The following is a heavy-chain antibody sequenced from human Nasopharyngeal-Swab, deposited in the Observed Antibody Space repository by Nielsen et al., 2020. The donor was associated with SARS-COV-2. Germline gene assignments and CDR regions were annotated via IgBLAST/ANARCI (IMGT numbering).Heavy chain of an antibody. CDR1: GYTFTSYY. V-gene: IGHV1-46*01. Sequence: ASVKVSCKASGYTFTSYYMHLVRQAPGQGLEWMGIINPSGGSTSYAQKFQGRVTMTRDTSTSTVYMELSSLRSEDTAVYYCARDNPGYCSGGSCPNWFDPWGQGTLVTVSS. J-gene: IGHJ5*02. D-gene: IGHD2-15*01. CDR2: INPSGGST. CDR3: ARDNPGYCSGGSCPNWFDP.